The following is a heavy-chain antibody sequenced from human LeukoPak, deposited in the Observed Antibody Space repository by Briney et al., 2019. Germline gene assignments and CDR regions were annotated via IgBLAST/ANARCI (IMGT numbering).Heavy chain of an antibody. J-gene: IGHJ4*02. CDR1: GFTFSSYA. D-gene: IGHD6-13*01. CDR3: AKDLYISSWLPHHFEY. V-gene: IGHV3-23*01. CDR2: ISGSGGST. Sequence: SGGSLRLSCAASGFTFSSYAMSWVRQATGKGVECVSDISGSGGSTYYADSVKGRFTISRDNSKNTLYLKMNSLRAEDTAAYYCAKDLYISSWLPHHFEYWGQGTLVTVSS.